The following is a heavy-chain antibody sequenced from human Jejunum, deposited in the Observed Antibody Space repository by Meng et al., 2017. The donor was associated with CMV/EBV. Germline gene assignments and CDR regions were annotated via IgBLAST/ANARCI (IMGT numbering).Heavy chain of an antibody. CDR1: FDNFA. V-gene: IGHV3-9*01. CDR3: AKDMESYCNNVICSGALDV. Sequence: FDNFAMHWVRQAPGKGLEWVSGISWNSGTKGYADSVKGRFTISRDKANSLYLQMSSLRAEDTALYYCAKDMESYCNNVICSGALDVWGQGTMVTVSS. CDR2: ISWNSGTK. D-gene: IGHD2-8*01. J-gene: IGHJ3*01.